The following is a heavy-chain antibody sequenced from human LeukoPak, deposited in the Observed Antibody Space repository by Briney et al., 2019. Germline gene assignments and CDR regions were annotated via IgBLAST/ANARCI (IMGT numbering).Heavy chain of an antibody. V-gene: IGHV3-30*04. D-gene: IGHD3-22*01. CDR1: GFTFSSYA. Sequence: PGRSLRLSCAASGFTFSSYAMHWVRQAPGKGQEWVAVISYDGSNKYYADSVKGRFTISRDNSKNTLYLQMNSLRAEDTAVYYCARNYDRSGYVGAFDIWGQGTMVTVSS. CDR3: ARNYDRSGYVGAFDI. J-gene: IGHJ3*02. CDR2: ISYDGSNK.